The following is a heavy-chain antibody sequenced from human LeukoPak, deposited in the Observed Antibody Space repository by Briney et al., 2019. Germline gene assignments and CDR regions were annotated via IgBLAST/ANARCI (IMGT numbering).Heavy chain of an antibody. CDR3: ARGTIGWAGVDY. V-gene: IGHV3-7*01. CDR1: GFTFSSSW. D-gene: IGHD6-19*01. Sequence: GGSLRLSCAASGFTFSSSWMTWVRQAPGKGLEWVASINQDGGEIHYVDSVKGRFTISRDNAKNTLYLQMNSLRAEDTAVYYCARGTIGWAGVDYWGQGTLVTVSS. CDR2: INQDGGEI. J-gene: IGHJ4*02.